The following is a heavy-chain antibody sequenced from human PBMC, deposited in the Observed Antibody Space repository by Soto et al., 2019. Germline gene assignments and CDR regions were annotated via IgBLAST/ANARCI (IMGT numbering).Heavy chain of an antibody. CDR2: IIPIFGTA. CDR3: ARDRMGDGYSYAYYYYGMDV. J-gene: IGHJ6*02. Sequence: GPPVKVSCKASGGTFSSYAISWVRQAPGQGLEWMGGIIPIFGTANYAQKFQGRVTITADESTSTAYMELSSLRSEDTAVYYCARDRMGDGYSYAYYYYGMDVWGQGTTVTVSS. D-gene: IGHD5-18*01. CDR1: GGTFSSYA. V-gene: IGHV1-69*13.